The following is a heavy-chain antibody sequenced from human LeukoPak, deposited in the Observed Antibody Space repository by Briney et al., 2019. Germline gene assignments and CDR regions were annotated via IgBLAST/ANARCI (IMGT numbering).Heavy chain of an antibody. V-gene: IGHV3-64*02. Sequence: GGSPRLSCAASGFTFSSYSMHWVRQAPGKGLEYVSAISPNGDNTYYADSVKGRFTISRDNSKNTLYLQMASLRGEDTAVYYCAREGQGYYYYNMDVWGKGTMVIVSS. CDR2: ISPNGDNT. CDR1: GFTFSSYS. J-gene: IGHJ6*03. CDR3: AREGQGYYYYNMDV.